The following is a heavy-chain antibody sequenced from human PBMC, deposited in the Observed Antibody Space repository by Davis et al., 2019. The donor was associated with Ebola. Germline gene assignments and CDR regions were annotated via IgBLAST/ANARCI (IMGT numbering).Heavy chain of an antibody. CDR3: ARHWLNDAFDI. Sequence: GESLKISCKGSGYSFTSYWITWVRQMPGKGLEWMGRIDPSDSYTNYSPSFQGHVTISVDKSISTAYLHWSSLKASDTAIYYCARHWLNDAFDIWGQGTMVTVSS. V-gene: IGHV5-10-1*01. CDR1: GYSFTSYW. J-gene: IGHJ3*02. D-gene: IGHD5-12*01. CDR2: IDPSDSYT.